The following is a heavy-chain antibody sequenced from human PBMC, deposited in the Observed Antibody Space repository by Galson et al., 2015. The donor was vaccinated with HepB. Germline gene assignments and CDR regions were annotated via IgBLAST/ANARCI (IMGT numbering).Heavy chain of an antibody. CDR1: GFTFSTYD. CDR2: ITGSGDYT. V-gene: IGHV3-23*01. J-gene: IGHJ6*02. Sequence: SLRLSCAASGFTFSTYDMSWVRLAPGKGLEWVSTITGSGDYTSYADSVKGRFTFSRDNFKNTLSLQMNSLRAEDTAIYYCAKIMVQGVYGMDVWGQGTTVIVSS. D-gene: IGHD3-10*01. CDR3: AKIMVQGVYGMDV.